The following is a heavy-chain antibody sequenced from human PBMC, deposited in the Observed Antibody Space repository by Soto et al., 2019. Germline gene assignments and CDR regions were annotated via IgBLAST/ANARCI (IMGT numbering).Heavy chain of an antibody. D-gene: IGHD5-18*01. CDR3: ARGPTATWLAGYYYYGMDV. V-gene: IGHV4-34*01. J-gene: IGHJ6*02. Sequence: SETLSLTCAVYGGSFSGYYWSWIRQPPGKGLEWIGEINHSGSTNYNPSLKSRVTISVDTSKNQFSLKLSSVTAADTAVYYCARGPTATWLAGYYYYGMDVWGQGTTVTVSS. CDR1: GGSFSGYY. CDR2: INHSGST.